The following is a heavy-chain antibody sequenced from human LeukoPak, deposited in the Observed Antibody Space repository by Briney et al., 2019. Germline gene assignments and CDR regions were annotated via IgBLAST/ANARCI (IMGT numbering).Heavy chain of an antibody. CDR2: ISYDGSNK. D-gene: IGHD4-17*01. CDR3: ARDPPSRYGDENYFDY. CDR1: GFTFSSYA. Sequence: GGSLRLSCAASGFTFSSYAMHWVRQAPGKGLEWVAVISYDGSNKYCADSVKGRFTISRDNSKNTLYLQMNSLRAEDTAVYYCARDPPSRYGDENYFDYWGQGTLVTVSS. V-gene: IGHV3-30-3*01. J-gene: IGHJ4*02.